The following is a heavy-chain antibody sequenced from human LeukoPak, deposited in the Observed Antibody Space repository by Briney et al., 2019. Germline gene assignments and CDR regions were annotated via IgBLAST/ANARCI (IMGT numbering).Heavy chain of an antibody. CDR1: GGSFSGYY. D-gene: IGHD3-10*01. V-gene: IGHV4-34*01. Sequence: SETLSLTCAVYGGSFSGYYWSWIRQPPGKGLEWIGEINHSGSTNYNPSLKSRVTISVDTSKNQFSLKLSSVTAADTAVYYCVRGKTYYYGSGSYGPPFDYWAREPWSPSPQ. CDR3: VRGKTYYYGSGSYGPPFDY. J-gene: IGHJ4*02. CDR2: INHSGST.